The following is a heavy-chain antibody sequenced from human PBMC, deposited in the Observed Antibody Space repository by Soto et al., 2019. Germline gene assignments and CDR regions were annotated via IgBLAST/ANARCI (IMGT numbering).Heavy chain of an antibody. CDR3: AKGAYDSSGYPYYFDY. J-gene: IGHJ4*02. Sequence: EVQLLESGGGLVQPGGSLRLSCAASGFTFSSYAMSWVRQAPGKGLEWVSAISGSGGSTYYADSVKGRFTISRDNSKNTLYLQMNSLRAEDTAVYYCAKGAYDSSGYPYYFDYWGQGTLVTVSS. CDR2: ISGSGGST. D-gene: IGHD3-22*01. V-gene: IGHV3-23*01. CDR1: GFTFSSYA.